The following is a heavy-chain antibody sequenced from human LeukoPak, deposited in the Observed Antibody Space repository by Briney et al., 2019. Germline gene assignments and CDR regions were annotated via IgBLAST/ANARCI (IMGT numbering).Heavy chain of an antibody. D-gene: IGHD3-10*01. Sequence: GRSLRLSCAASGFTFSSCGMHWVRQAPGKGLEWVAVIWYDGSNKYYADYVKGRFTISRDNSKNTLYLQMNSLRAEDTAVYYCARDRDYFDYWGQGTLVTVSS. CDR1: GFTFSSCG. V-gene: IGHV3-33*01. CDR2: IWYDGSNK. CDR3: ARDRDYFDY. J-gene: IGHJ4*02.